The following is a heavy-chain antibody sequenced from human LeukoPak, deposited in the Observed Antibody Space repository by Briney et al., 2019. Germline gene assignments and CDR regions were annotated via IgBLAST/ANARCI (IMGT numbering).Heavy chain of an antibody. CDR3: ARDRAGYSSSSYYFDY. CDR1: GGSISSYY. Sequence: SETLSLTCTVSGGSISSYYWSWMRQPPGKGLEWIGCIYYSGSTNYNPSLKSRVTISVDTSKNQFSLKLSSVTAADTAVYYCARDRAGYSSSSYYFDYWGQGTLVTVSS. J-gene: IGHJ4*02. V-gene: IGHV4-59*01. CDR2: IYYSGST. D-gene: IGHD6-13*01.